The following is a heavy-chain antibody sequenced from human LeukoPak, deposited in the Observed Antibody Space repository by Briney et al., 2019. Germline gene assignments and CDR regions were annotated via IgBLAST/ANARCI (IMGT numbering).Heavy chain of an antibody. CDR2: ISSSSYI. J-gene: IGHJ4*02. D-gene: IGHD4-23*01. Sequence: GGSLRLSCAASGFTFSSYSMNWVRQAPGKGLEWVSSISSSSYIYYADSVKGRFTISRDNAKNSLYLQMNSLRAEDTAVYYCARVLSTTVVTPGFDYWGQGTLVTVSS. CDR1: GFTFSSYS. CDR3: ARVLSTTVVTPGFDY. V-gene: IGHV3-21*01.